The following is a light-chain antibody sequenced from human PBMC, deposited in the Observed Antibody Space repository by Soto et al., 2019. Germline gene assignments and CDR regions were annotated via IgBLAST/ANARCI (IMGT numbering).Light chain of an antibody. CDR2: EVT. Sequence: QSALTQPASVSGSPGQSITIPCTGTSGDVGSYNLVSWYQQHPSKAPKLLIYEVTERPSGVSNRFSGSKSGNTASLTISGLQPDDEADYYCCSYAGNSEVFGTGTKVTVL. J-gene: IGLJ1*01. CDR3: CSYAGNSEV. CDR1: SGDVGSYNL. V-gene: IGLV2-23*02.